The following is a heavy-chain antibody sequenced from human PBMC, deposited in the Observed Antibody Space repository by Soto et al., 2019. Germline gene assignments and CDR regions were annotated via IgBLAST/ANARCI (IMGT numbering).Heavy chain of an antibody. CDR2: IYYSGST. D-gene: IGHD3-10*01. J-gene: IGHJ6*02. CDR3: ASLYYYGSGSYSLGFYYGMDV. CDR1: GGSISSSSYY. Sequence: PSETLSLTCTVSGGSISSSSYYWGWIRQPPGKGLEWIGSIYYSGSTYYNQSLKSRVTISVDTSKNQYSLKLSSVTAADTAVYYCASLYYYGSGSYSLGFYYGMDVWGQGTTVT. V-gene: IGHV4-39*01.